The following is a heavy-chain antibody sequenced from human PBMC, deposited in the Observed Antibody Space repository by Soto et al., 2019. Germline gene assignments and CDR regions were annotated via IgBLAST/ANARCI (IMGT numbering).Heavy chain of an antibody. J-gene: IGHJ4*02. CDR3: ARPYYGSGILGYYFDY. CDR2: IYYSGST. D-gene: IGHD3-10*01. V-gene: IGHV4-30-4*01. Sequence: QVQLQESGPGLVKPSQTLSLTCTVSGGSISSGDYYWSWIRQPPGKGLEWIGYIYYSGSTYYNPSLKSRVTISVDTSENQFSLKLSSVTAADTAVYYCARPYYGSGILGYYFDYWGQGTLVTVSS. CDR1: GGSISSGDYY.